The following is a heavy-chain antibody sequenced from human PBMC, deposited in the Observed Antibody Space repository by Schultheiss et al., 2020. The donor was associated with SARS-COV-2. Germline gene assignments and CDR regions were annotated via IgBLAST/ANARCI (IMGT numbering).Heavy chain of an antibody. V-gene: IGHV4-34*01. Sequence: SETLSLTCTVSGGSISSYYWGWIRQPPGKGLEWIGEINHSGSTNYNPSLKSRVTISVDTSKNQFSLKLSSVTAADTAVYYCARSVVTIVVAYSDYWGQGTLVTVSS. CDR3: ARSVVTIVVAYSDY. CDR1: GGSISSYY. CDR2: INHSGST. D-gene: IGHD3-22*01. J-gene: IGHJ4*02.